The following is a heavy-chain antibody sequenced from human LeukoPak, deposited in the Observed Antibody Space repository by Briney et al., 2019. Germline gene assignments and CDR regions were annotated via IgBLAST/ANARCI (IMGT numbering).Heavy chain of an antibody. CDR1: GGSISSYY. CDR3: ARALAVAGTDV. CDR2: IYYSGST. V-gene: IGHV4-59*01. Sequence: SETLSLTCTVSGGSISSYYWSWIRQPPGKGLEWIGYIYYSGSTDYNPSLKSRVTISVDTSKNQFSLKPSSVTAADTAMYYCARALAVAGTDVWGQGTLVTVSS. J-gene: IGHJ4*02. D-gene: IGHD6-19*01.